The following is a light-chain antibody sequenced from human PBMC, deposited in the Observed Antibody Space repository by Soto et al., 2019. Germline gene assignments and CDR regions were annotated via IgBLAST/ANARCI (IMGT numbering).Light chain of an antibody. V-gene: IGLV1-51*01. CDR3: GTWDSSLSAGV. CDR1: SSNIGNNY. CDR2: YNN. Sequence: QSVLTQPPSVSAAPGQKVTISCSGSSSNIGNNYLSWYQQLPGTAPKLLIYYNNKRPSGIPDRFSGSKSGTSATLGITGLQTGDEADYYCGTWDSSLSAGVFGGGTKVTVL. J-gene: IGLJ2*01.